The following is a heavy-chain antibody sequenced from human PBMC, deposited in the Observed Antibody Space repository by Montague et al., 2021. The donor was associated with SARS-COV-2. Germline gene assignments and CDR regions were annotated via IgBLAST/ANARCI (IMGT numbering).Heavy chain of an antibody. CDR3: ARQDIQLRFDL. V-gene: IGHV4-39*01. J-gene: IGHJ2*01. Sequence: SETLSLTCTVSSASISNDIYYWGWIRQPPGKGPEWIGCSRYGGTSYYNPSLKSRVTISIDTSKNQCSLTMTAVTAADTAVYFCARQDIQLRFDLWGRGTLVTVSS. D-gene: IGHD1-1*01. CDR2: SRYGGTS. CDR1: SASISNDIYY.